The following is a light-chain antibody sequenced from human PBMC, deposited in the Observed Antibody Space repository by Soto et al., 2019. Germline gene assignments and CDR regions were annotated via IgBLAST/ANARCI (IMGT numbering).Light chain of an antibody. CDR2: GAS. V-gene: IGKV3-15*01. CDR1: QSVSSN. J-gene: IGKJ5*01. Sequence: EIVMTQYPATLSVSPGEGVTLSCRASQSVSSNLAWYQQRPGQAPRLLIYGASTRATGIPARFSGSGSGTEFTLTISSLQSEDFAVYYCQQYNNLPPITFGQGTLLEIK. CDR3: QQYNNLPPIT.